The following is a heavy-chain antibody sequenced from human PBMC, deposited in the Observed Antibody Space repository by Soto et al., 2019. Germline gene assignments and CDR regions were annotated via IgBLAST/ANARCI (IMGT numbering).Heavy chain of an antibody. CDR1: GFTFSSYE. D-gene: IGHD1-26*01. J-gene: IGHJ3*02. CDR3: AREWVGATAFDI. Sequence: GGSLRLYCAASGFTFSSYEMNWVRRAPGKGLEWVSYISSSGSTIYYADSVKGRFTISRDNAKNSLYLQMNSLRAEDTAVYYCAREWVGATAFDIWGQGTMVTVSS. V-gene: IGHV3-48*03. CDR2: ISSSGSTI.